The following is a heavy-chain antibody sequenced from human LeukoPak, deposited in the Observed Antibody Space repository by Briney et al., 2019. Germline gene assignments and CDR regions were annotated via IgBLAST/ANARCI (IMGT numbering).Heavy chain of an antibody. CDR3: AREAEQWLFGLFFDY. CDR2: ISYDGSNK. Sequence: GGSLRLSCAASGFTFSSYAMHWVRQAPGKGLEWVAVISYDGSNKYYADSVKGRFTISRDNSKNTLYLQMNSLRAEDTAVYYCAREAEQWLFGLFFDYWGQGTLVTVSS. D-gene: IGHD6-19*01. J-gene: IGHJ4*02. CDR1: GFTFSSYA. V-gene: IGHV3-30*04.